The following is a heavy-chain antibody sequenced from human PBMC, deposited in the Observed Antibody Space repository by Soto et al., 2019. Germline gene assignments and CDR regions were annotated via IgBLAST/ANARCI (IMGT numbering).Heavy chain of an antibody. CDR3: AEDRSVGWFDP. CDR2: IYWDDDK. V-gene: IGHV2-5*02. CDR1: GFSLNTSGVG. Sequence: QITLKESGPTLVKPTQTLTLTCTFSGFSLNTSGVGVGWIRQSPGKALEWLALIYWDDDKRYSPSLKSRLTINKDTSKNQVVLTMTNMDPVDTGTYYWAEDRSVGWFDPWGQGTPVNVSS. D-gene: IGHD2-15*01. J-gene: IGHJ5*02.